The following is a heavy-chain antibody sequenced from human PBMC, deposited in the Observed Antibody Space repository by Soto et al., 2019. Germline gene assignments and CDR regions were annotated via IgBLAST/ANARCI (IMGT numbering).Heavy chain of an antibody. D-gene: IGHD3-22*01. J-gene: IGHJ4*02. CDR1: GGSINTFY. CDR3: ARSPGYYYDSSGYYSYYFDY. V-gene: IGHV4-4*07. CDR2: IFSSGST. Sequence: SETLSLTCTVSGGSINTFYWSWVRQPAGKGLEWIGRIFSSGSTSFNPSLESRVTMSVDTSKNHFSLKLSSVTAADTAVYYCARSPGYYYDSSGYYSYYFDYWGQGTLVTVSS.